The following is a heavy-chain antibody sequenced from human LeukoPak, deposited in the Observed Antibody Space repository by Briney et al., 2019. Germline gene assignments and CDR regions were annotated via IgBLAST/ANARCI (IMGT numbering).Heavy chain of an antibody. CDR3: AKDMTGYYDY. CDR2: INRDGSST. J-gene: IGHJ4*02. V-gene: IGHV3-74*01. D-gene: IGHD3-9*01. CDR1: GFTLSNYW. Sequence: GGSLRLSCAASGFTLSNYWMHWVRQAPGKGLVRVSRINRDGSSTSYADSVKGRFTISRDNAKNTLYLQMNSLRAEDTAVYYCAKDMTGYYDYWGQGTLVTVSS.